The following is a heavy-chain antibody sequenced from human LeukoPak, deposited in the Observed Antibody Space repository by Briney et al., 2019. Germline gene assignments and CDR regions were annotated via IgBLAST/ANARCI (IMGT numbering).Heavy chain of an antibody. CDR3: ARLFPPSLHYFDY. CDR1: GFTVSNNY. D-gene: IGHD3-10*02. V-gene: IGHV3-53*01. J-gene: IGHJ4*02. CDR2: IYGGGAT. Sequence: GGSLRVSCAASGFTVSNNYMSWVRQAPGKGLEWVSVIYGGGATYYADSVKGRFTISRDNSKNTLYLQMNSLRAEDTAVYYCARLFPPSLHYFDYWGQGTLVTVSS.